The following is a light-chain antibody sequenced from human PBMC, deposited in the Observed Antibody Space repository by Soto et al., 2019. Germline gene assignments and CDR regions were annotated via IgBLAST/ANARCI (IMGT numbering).Light chain of an antibody. CDR2: EVI. CDR3: ISHAGRRNVV. Sequence: QSALTQPASVSGSPGQSITISCTGTSGYVGKYNLVSWYQQHPGKAPKLMIYEVIKRPSGVSNRFSCSKFGNTASLTISGLQAGDEANYYCISHAGRRNVVFWGVTKVTV. J-gene: IGLJ2*01. V-gene: IGLV2-23*02. CDR1: SGYVGKYNL.